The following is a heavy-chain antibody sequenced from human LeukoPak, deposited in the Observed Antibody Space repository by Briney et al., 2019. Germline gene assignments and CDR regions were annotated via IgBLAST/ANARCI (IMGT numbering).Heavy chain of an antibody. CDR2: ISSSSSYI. CDR1: GFTFSSYS. CDR3: AREHTMVRGVSYGMDV. V-gene: IGHV3-21*01. D-gene: IGHD3-10*01. J-gene: IGHJ6*02. Sequence: GGSLRLSCAASGFTFSSYSMNWVRQAPGKGLEWVSSISSSSSYIYYADSVKGRFTISRDNAKNSLYLQMNSLRAEDTAVYYCAREHTMVRGVSYGMDVWGQGTTVTVSS.